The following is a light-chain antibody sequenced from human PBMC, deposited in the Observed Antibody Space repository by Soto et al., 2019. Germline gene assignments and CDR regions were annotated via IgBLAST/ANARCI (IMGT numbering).Light chain of an antibody. V-gene: IGLV2-14*03. Sequence: QSALTQPASVSGSPGQSITISCTGTSSDVGGYNFVSWYQQHPGRAPKLMIYDVTDRPSGVSTRFSGSKSGNTASLTISGLQAEDEADYYCSSYSISNTPYVLGTGTKLTVL. CDR3: SSYSISNTPYV. CDR1: SSDVGGYNF. CDR2: DVT. J-gene: IGLJ1*01.